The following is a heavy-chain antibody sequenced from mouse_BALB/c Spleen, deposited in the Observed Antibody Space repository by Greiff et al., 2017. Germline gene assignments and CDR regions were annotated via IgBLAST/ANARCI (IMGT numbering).Heavy chain of an antibody. CDR3: TRETTVGFDY. Sequence: EVQLQQSGTVLARPGASVKMSCKASGYSFTSYWMHWVKQRPGQGLEWIGAIYPGNSDTSYNQKFKGKANLTAVTSSSTAYMELSSLTNEDSAVNYCTRETTVGFDYWGQGTTRTVSS. CDR1: GYSFTSYW. V-gene: IGHV1-5*01. J-gene: IGHJ2*01. CDR2: IYPGNSDT. D-gene: IGHD1-1*01.